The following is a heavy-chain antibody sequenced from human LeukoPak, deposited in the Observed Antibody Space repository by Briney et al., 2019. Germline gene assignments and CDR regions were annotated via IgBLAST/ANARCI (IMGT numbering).Heavy chain of an antibody. CDR1: GGSISSSSYY. D-gene: IGHD6-6*01. CDR3: ARSPNYSSSSKFDP. CDR2: IYYSGST. Sequence: SETLSLTCTVSGGSISSSSYYWGWIRQPPGKGLEWIGSIYYSGSTYYNPSLKSRVTISVDTSKNQFSLKLSSVTAANTAVYYCARSPNYSSSSKFDPWGQGTLVTVSS. J-gene: IGHJ5*02. V-gene: IGHV4-39*07.